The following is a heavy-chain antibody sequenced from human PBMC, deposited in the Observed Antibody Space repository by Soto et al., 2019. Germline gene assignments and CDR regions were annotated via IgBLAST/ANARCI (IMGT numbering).Heavy chain of an antibody. CDR1: GGSISSSNW. Sequence: QVQVQESGPGLVKSSGTLSLTCAVSGGSISSSNWWSWVRQPPGKGLEWIGEIYHSGSTNYNPSLKSRVTISVDKSKNQFPLKLSSVTAADMAVYYCARTHKCDPPQCLVPLPFDYWGQGTLVTVSS. D-gene: IGHD6-19*01. CDR3: ARTHKCDPPQCLVPLPFDY. J-gene: IGHJ4*02. CDR2: IYHSGST. V-gene: IGHV4-4*02.